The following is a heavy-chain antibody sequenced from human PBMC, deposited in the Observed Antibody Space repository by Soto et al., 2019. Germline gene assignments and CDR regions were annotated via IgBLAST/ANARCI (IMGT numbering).Heavy chain of an antibody. V-gene: IGHV3-21*01. CDR3: AREQTYYDFWSGYRQSSFDH. J-gene: IGHJ5*02. CDR1: SFSFRSYG. CDR2: ISSSSSYI. D-gene: IGHD3-3*01. Sequence: LSCSDSSFSFRSYGVKWVRRTDGKGLEWVSSISSSSSYIYYADSVKGRFTISRDNAKNSLYLQMNSLRAEDTAVYYCAREQTYYDFWSGYRQSSFDHWGQGTLVNAPQ.